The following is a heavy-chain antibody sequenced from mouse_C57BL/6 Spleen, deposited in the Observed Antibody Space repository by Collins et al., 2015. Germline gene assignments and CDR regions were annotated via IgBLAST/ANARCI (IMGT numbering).Heavy chain of an antibody. CDR1: GYIFTDYY. V-gene: IGHV1-75*01. CDR3: ARGGTTVGGYFDV. J-gene: IGHJ1*03. Sequence: QVQLQQSGPELVKPGASVKISCKASGYIFTDYYINWVKQRPGQGLEWIGWIFPGSGTTYYNEKFKGKATLTVDKSSSTAYMLLSSLTSEDSAVYFCARGGTTVGGYFDVWGTGTTVTVSS. D-gene: IGHD1-1*01. CDR2: IFPGSGTT.